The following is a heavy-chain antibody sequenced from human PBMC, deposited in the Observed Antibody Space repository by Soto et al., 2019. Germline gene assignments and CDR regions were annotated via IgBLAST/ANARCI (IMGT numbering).Heavy chain of an antibody. CDR2: INRSGST. D-gene: IGHD2-2*01. CDR3: ARLVPGYCSSTSCYPEDYYYMDV. CDR1: GGSFSGYY. J-gene: IGHJ6*03. V-gene: IGHV4-34*01. Sequence: SETLSLTCAVYGGSFSGYYWSWIRQPPGKGLEWIGEINRSGSTNYNPSLKSRVTISVDTSKNQFSLKLSSVTAADTAVYYCARLVPGYCSSTSCYPEDYYYMDVWGKGTTVTVSS.